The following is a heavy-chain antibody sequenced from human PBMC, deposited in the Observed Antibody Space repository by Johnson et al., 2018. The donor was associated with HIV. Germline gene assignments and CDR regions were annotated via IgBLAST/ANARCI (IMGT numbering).Heavy chain of an antibody. D-gene: IGHD4-23*01. J-gene: IGHJ3*02. Sequence: QVQLVESGGGVVQPGRSLRLSCAASGFTFSSYGMHWVRQAPGKGLEWVAFIRYDGSNKNYADSVKGRFTISRDNSKNTLYLQMNSLRAEDTAVYYCAKDRSVGGNAFDIWGQGTMVTVSS. CDR1: GFTFSSYG. CDR3: AKDRSVGGNAFDI. V-gene: IGHV3-30*02. CDR2: IRYDGSNK.